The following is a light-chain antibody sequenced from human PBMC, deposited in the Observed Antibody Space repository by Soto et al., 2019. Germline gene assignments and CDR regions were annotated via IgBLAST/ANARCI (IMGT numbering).Light chain of an antibody. CDR2: YVS. Sequence: EVVMTQSPLSLSVTVGQPASISCRSSRSLAYIDGNTYLNWFHQRPGQSPRRLIYYVSKRDSRVPDRFSGSGSGSDFTLKISRVEAEDVGIYYCMQGTHWPPYTFGQGTKLEIK. CDR1: RSLAYIDGNTY. CDR3: MQGTHWPPYT. V-gene: IGKV2-30*01. J-gene: IGKJ2*01.